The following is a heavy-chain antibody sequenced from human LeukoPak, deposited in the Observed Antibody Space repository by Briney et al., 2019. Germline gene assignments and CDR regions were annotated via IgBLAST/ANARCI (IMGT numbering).Heavy chain of an antibody. CDR3: QLGYDRETN. J-gene: IGHJ4*02. Sequence: GGSLRLSCAASGFTFSSYWMNWARQAPGKGLEWVAVISYDGSNKYYADSVKGRFTISRDNSKNTLYLQMNSLRAEDTAKYYCQLGYDRETNWGQGILVTVSS. CDR1: GFTFSSYW. CDR2: ISYDGSNK. V-gene: IGHV3-30*03. D-gene: IGHD3-22*01.